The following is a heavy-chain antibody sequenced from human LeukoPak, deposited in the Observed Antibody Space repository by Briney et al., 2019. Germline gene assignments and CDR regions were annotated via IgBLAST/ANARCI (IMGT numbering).Heavy chain of an antibody. D-gene: IGHD3-22*01. CDR1: GGSISSGDYY. J-gene: IGHJ5*02. V-gene: IGHV4-30-4*08. CDR3: ARDKGHYYDSSGLQGFDP. Sequence: PSETLSLTCTVSGGSISSGDYYWSWIRQPPGKGLVWLGYIYYSGSTYYNPSLKSRATIAVDTSKNQFSLKLSSVTAADTAVYYCARDKGHYYDSSGLQGFDPWGQGTLVTVSS. CDR2: IYYSGST.